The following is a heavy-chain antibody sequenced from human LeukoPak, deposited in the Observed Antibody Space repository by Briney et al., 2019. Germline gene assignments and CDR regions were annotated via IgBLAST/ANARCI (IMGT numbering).Heavy chain of an antibody. CDR1: GGSISSGDYY. CDR3: ARGPALSALGYCSGGSCSDY. CDR2: INHSGST. D-gene: IGHD2-15*01. J-gene: IGHJ4*02. V-gene: IGHV4-30-4*01. Sequence: SQTLSLTCTVSGGSISSGDYYWSWIRQPPGKGLEWIGEINHSGSTNYNPSLKSRVTISVDTSKNQFSLKLSSVTAADTAVYYCARGPALSALGYCSGGSCSDYWGQGTLVTVSS.